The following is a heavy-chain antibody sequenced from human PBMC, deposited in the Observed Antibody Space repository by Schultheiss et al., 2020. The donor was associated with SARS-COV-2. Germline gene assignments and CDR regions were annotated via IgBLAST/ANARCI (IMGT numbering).Heavy chain of an antibody. J-gene: IGHJ4*02. CDR2: ISAYNGNT. D-gene: IGHD6-13*01. Sequence: ASVKVSCKASGYTFTSYGISWVRQAPGQGLEWMGWISAYNGNTNYAQKLQGRVTMTTDTSTSTAYMELRSLRSDDTAVYYCANLIYSRSWYWADYWGQGTLVTVSS. CDR3: ANLIYSRSWYWADY. CDR1: GYTFTSYG. V-gene: IGHV1-18*04.